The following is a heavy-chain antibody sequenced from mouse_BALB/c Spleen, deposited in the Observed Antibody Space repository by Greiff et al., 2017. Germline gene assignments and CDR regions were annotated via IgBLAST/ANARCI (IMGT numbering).Heavy chain of an antibody. D-gene: IGHD1-1*01. CDR3: ATGYYGSRRECAY. V-gene: IGHV1S34*01. J-gene: IGHJ3*01. CDR1: GYSFTGYY. Sequence: LVKTGASVKISCKASGYSFTGYYMHWVKQSHGKSLEWIGYISCYNGATSYNQKFKGKATFTVDTSSSTAYMQFNSLTSEDSAVYYCATGYYGSRRECAYWGQGTLVTVSA. CDR2: ISCYNGAT.